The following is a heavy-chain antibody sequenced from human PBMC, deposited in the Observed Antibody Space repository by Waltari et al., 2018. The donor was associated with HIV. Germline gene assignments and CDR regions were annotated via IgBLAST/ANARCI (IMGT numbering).Heavy chain of an antibody. Sequence: VKLVESGGGLVQPGGSLRLSCSASGFDLSSYWMTWVRQAPGKGLEWVANINQNGSGHYYAESVKGRFTISGDNAKKSLSLQMNSLRVADSAIYYCAGGPNWDWGQGIPVTVSS. J-gene: IGHJ4*02. CDR3: AGGPNWD. V-gene: IGHV3-7*04. D-gene: IGHD2-8*01. CDR2: INQNGSGH. CDR1: GFDLSSYW.